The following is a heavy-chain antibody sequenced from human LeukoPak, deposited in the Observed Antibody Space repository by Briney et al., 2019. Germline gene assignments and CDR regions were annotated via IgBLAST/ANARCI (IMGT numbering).Heavy chain of an antibody. J-gene: IGHJ4*02. CDR2: ISYDGSNK. CDR1: GFTFSSYA. D-gene: IGHD2-15*01. CDR3: AGSVMVAAPFDY. V-gene: IGHV3-30-3*01. Sequence: GRALRLSCAASGFTFSSYAMHWVGQAPGKGREGVAVISYDGSNKYYADSVKGRFTISRDNSKNTLYLQMTSLRAEDTAVYYCAGSVMVAAPFDYWGQGTLVTVSS.